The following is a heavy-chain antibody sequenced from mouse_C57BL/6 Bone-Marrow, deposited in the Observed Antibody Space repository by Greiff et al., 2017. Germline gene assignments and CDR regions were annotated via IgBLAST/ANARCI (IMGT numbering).Heavy chain of an antibody. V-gene: IGHV1-15*01. CDR2: IDPETGGT. Sequence: QVQLQQSGAELVRPGASVTLSCKASGYTFTDYEMHWVKQTPVHGLEWIGAIDPETGGTAYNQKFKGKAILTADKSSSTAYMERRSLTSEDSAVYYCTRIYYYGSSPSWFAYWGQGTLVTVSA. D-gene: IGHD1-1*01. CDR3: TRIYYYGSSPSWFAY. J-gene: IGHJ3*01. CDR1: GYTFTDYE.